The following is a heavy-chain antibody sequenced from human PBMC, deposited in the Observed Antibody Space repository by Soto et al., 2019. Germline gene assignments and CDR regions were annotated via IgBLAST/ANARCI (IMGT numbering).Heavy chain of an antibody. D-gene: IGHD2-15*01. V-gene: IGHV1-18*01. CDR2: ISAYNGNT. CDR3: ASSLPIGYCSGGSCYSRYYYYYMDV. J-gene: IGHJ6*03. CDR1: RYTFTSYG. Sequence: ASVKVSCKASRYTFTSYGISWVRQAPGQGLEWMGWISAYNGNTNYAQKLQGRVTMTTDTSTSTAYMELRSLRSDDTAVYYCASSLPIGYCSGGSCYSRYYYYYMDVWGKGTTVTVSS.